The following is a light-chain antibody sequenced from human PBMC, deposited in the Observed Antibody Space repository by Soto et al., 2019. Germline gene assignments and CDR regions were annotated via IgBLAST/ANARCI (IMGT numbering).Light chain of an antibody. Sequence: EIVMTQSPATLSVSPGERATLSCRASQSVSSNLAWYQQKPGQAPRLLIYGASTRATGIPARFSGSGSGTDFTLTINSLQSEDFAVYYCQQYNNWGTFGQGAKVEIK. CDR3: QQYNNWGT. V-gene: IGKV3-15*01. CDR1: QSVSSN. J-gene: IGKJ1*01. CDR2: GAS.